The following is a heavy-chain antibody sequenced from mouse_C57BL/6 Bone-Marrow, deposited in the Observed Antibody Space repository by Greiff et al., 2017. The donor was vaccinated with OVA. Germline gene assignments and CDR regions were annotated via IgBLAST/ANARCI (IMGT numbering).Heavy chain of an antibody. CDR2: IDPSDSYT. D-gene: IGHD2-5*01. J-gene: IGHJ4*01. Sequence: QVQLQQPGAELVRPGTSVKLSCKASGYTFTSYWMHWVKQRPGQGLEWIGVIDPSDSYTNYNQKFKGKATLTVDTSSSTAYMQLSSLTSEDSAVYYCARKSYYSNYEALDYWGQGTSVTVSS. CDR3: ARKSYYSNYEALDY. CDR1: GYTFTSYW. V-gene: IGHV1-59*01.